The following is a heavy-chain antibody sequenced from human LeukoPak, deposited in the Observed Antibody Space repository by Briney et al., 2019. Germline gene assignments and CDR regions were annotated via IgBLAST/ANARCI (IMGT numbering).Heavy chain of an antibody. CDR2: ICYSGST. CDR1: GGSISSGDYY. Sequence: SETLSLTCTVSGGSISSGDYYWSWIRQPPGKGLEWIGYICYSGSTYYNPSLKSRVTISVDTSKNQFSLKLSSVTAADTAVYYCARGDIVVVPAANGFDPWGQGTLVTVSS. J-gene: IGHJ5*02. D-gene: IGHD2-2*01. V-gene: IGHV4-30-4*08. CDR3: ARGDIVVVPAANGFDP.